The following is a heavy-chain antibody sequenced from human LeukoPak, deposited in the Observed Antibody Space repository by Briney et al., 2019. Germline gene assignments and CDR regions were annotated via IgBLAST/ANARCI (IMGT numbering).Heavy chain of an antibody. CDR1: GGAIISGGYY. V-gene: IGHV4-31*03. CDR3: AREVVVTASLDY. CDR2: IYYSGST. Sequence: SETLSLTCTVSGGAIISGGYYWSWIRQHPGKGLEWIGYIYYSGSTYYNPSLKSRVTIPVDTSKNQFSLKLTSVTAADTAVYYCAREVVVTASLDYWGQGTLVTVSS. D-gene: IGHD2-21*02. J-gene: IGHJ4*02.